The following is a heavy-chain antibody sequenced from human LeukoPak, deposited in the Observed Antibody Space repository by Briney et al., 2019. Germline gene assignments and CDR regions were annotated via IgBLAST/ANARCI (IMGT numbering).Heavy chain of an antibody. CDR1: GGSISSYY. CDR3: ARVKQQRVDY. D-gene: IGHD6-13*01. V-gene: IGHV4-59*12. CDR2: IYYSGST. Sequence: PSETLSLTCTVSGGSISSYYWSWIRQSPGKGLEWLGYIYYSGSTNYNPSLKSRITISVDTSKNQFSLKLSSVTAADTAVYYCARVKQQRVDYWGQGTLVTVSS. J-gene: IGHJ4*02.